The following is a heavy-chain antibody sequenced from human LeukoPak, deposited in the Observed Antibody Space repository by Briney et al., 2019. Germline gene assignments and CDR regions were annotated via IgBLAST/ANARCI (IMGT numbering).Heavy chain of an antibody. CDR3: ARDVRGVWGSSPSDY. V-gene: IGHV3-20*04. J-gene: IGHJ4*02. Sequence: GGSLRLSCAASGFTFDDYGMSWVRQAPGKGLEWVSGINWNGGSTGYADSVKGRFTISRDNAKNSLYLQMNSPRAEDTALYYCARDVRGVWGSSPSDYWGQGTLVTVSS. CDR2: INWNGGST. D-gene: IGHD3-16*01. CDR1: GFTFDDYG.